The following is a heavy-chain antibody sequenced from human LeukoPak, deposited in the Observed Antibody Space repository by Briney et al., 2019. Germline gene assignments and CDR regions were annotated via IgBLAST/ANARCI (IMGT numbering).Heavy chain of an antibody. CDR1: GDSISSGGYY. J-gene: IGHJ5*02. CDR3: ARHPRGPLMYSSSWYGFDP. D-gene: IGHD6-13*01. V-gene: IGHV4-31*03. CDR2: IYYSGST. Sequence: PSQTLSLTCTVSGDSISSGGYYWSCIRQHPGKGLEWIGYIYYSGSTYYNPSLKSRVTISVDTSKNQFSLKLSSVTAADTAVYYCARHPRGPLMYSSSWYGFDPWGQGTLVTVSS.